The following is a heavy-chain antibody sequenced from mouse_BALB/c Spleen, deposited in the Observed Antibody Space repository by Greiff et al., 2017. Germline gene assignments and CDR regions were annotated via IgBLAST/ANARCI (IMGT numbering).Heavy chain of an antibody. D-gene: IGHD4-1*01. J-gene: IGHJ3*01. CDR3: ARFWDAFAY. Sequence: VQLQQSGAELAKPGASVKMSCKASGYTFTSYWMHWVKQRPGQGLEWIGYINPSTGYTEYNQKFKDKATLTADKSSSTAYMQLSSLTSEDSAVYYCARFWDAFAYWGQGTLVTVSA. V-gene: IGHV1-7*01. CDR1: GYTFTSYW. CDR2: INPSTGYT.